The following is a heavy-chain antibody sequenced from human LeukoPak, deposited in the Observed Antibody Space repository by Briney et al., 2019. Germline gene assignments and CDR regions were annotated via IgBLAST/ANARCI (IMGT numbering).Heavy chain of an antibody. D-gene: IGHD2-15*01. J-gene: IGHJ4*02. V-gene: IGHV4-59*08. CDR2: VFYTGST. Sequence: SETLSLTCTVSGASITSYYWSWIRQPPGKGLEWIGYVFYTGSTNYNPSLMSRITISVDSSKKHFSLNLRSVTAADTAMYYCARFTSGPSSDYFDPWGQGILVTISS. CDR1: GASITSYY. CDR3: ARFTSGPSSDYFDP.